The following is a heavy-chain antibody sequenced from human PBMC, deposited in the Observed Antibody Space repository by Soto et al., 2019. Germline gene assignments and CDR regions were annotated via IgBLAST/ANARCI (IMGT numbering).Heavy chain of an antibody. Sequence: GGSLRLSCAVSGFTFNSYGMSWVRQAPGKGLEWVSAISASGGSRYYADSVKGRFTISRDNSKNTLFLQMNSLSAEDTAVYYCARRYYYDGSGPYGMDVWGQGTTVTVPS. CDR3: ARRYYYDGSGPYGMDV. CDR2: ISASGGSR. D-gene: IGHD3-22*01. CDR1: GFTFNSYG. V-gene: IGHV3-23*01. J-gene: IGHJ6*02.